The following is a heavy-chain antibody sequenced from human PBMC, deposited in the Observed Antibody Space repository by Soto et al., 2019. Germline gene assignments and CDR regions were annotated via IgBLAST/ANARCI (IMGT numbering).Heavy chain of an antibody. V-gene: IGHV3-23*01. J-gene: IGHJ5*02. D-gene: IGHD2-2*01. CDR1: GFSFSTYA. CDR2: ISGGGGNT. Sequence: EVQLLESGGGLVQPGGSLRLSCAVSGFSFSTYAMSWVRQAPGKGLEWVSGISGGGGNTYYADSVRGRFTISRDNSKDTLYLQITSLRAEDTAFYYCAKHAEYQLVSWFDPWGQGTLVTVSS. CDR3: AKHAEYQLVSWFDP.